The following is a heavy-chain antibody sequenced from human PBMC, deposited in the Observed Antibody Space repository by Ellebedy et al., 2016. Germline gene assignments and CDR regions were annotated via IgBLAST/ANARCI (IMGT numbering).Heavy chain of an antibody. CDR2: ISAYNGNT. D-gene: IGHD6-13*01. Sequence: ASVKVSCKASGYTFTSYGISWVRQAPGQGLEWMGWISAYNGNTNYAQKLQGRVTMTTDTSTSTAYMELRSLRSDDTAVYYCARRGQLVQTGFYYYYYGMDVWGQGTTVTVSS. J-gene: IGHJ6*02. V-gene: IGHV1-18*04. CDR3: ARRGQLVQTGFYYYYYGMDV. CDR1: GYTFTSYG.